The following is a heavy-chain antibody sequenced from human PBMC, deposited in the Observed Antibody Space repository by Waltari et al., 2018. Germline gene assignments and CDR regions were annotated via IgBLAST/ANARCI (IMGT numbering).Heavy chain of an antibody. D-gene: IGHD2-2*01. CDR3: ARDGLVPAAIPNWYFDL. Sequence: QVQLQESGPGLVKPSETLSLTCTVSGGSISSYYWSWIRQPAGKGLEWIGRIYTSGRNNHNPSVKRRVTRSVETSKNQFSLKLSSVTAADTAVYYCARDGLVPAAIPNWYFDLWGRGTLVTVSS. V-gene: IGHV4-4*07. CDR2: IYTSGRN. J-gene: IGHJ2*01. CDR1: GGSISSYY.